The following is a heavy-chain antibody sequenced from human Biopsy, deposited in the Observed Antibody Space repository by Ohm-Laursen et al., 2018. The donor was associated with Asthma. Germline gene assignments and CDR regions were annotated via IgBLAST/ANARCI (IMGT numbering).Heavy chain of an antibody. J-gene: IGHJ6*02. CDR3: ARPSPNRDILYYYYHMDV. D-gene: IGHD3-3*02. Sequence: GSLRLSCAASGFAVSRDHMFWVRQAPGKGLEWVSSISSSGSITYPAESVKGRFTISRDNAQKSLFLQMGSLRAEDTAIYYCARPSPNRDILYYYYHMDVWGQGTTVIVSS. CDR1: GFAVSRDH. CDR2: ISSSGSIT. V-gene: IGHV3-11*01.